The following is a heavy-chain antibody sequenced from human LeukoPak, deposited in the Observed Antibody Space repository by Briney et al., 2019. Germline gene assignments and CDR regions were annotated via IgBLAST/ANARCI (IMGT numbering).Heavy chain of an antibody. CDR2: IDYSGST. V-gene: IGHV4-30-4*01. D-gene: IGHD2-2*01. CDR3: ARGPSVPAALPFDY. CDR1: GGSISSGDYH. J-gene: IGHJ4*02. Sequence: SETLSLTCTASGGSISSGDYHWSWIRQPPGKGLEWIGYIDYSGSTYFNPSLKSRVTISVDTSKNQFSLKLNSVTAADTAIYYCARGPSVPAALPFDYWGQGTLVTVSS.